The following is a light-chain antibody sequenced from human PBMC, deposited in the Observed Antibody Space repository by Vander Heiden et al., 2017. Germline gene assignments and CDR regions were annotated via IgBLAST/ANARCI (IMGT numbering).Light chain of an antibody. CDR3: QQSDGPPLT. CDR2: ATS. J-gene: IGKJ4*02. V-gene: IGKV1-39*01. Sequence: DLQMTQSPSSLSASVGDRVSITCRASQTIGYYLNWYQQKPGKAPRLLIHATSIPQSGVPSRFTASGSGTEFTLTISSLQPDDFASYYCQQSDGPPLTFGGGTRVDI. CDR1: QTIGYY.